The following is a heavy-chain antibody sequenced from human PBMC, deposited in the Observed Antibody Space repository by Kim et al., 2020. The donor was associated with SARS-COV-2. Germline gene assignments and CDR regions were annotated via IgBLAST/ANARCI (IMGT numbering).Heavy chain of an antibody. Sequence: GGSLRLSCAASGFTFSSYAMHWVRQAPGKGLEWVAVISYDGSNKYYADSVKGRFTISRDNSKNTLYLQMNSLGAEDTAVYYCARDEDIVVVVAATEKFSRYYGMDVWGQGTTVTVSS. CDR1: GFTFSSYA. D-gene: IGHD2-15*01. CDR2: ISYDGSNK. CDR3: ARDEDIVVVVAATEKFSRYYGMDV. V-gene: IGHV3-30*04. J-gene: IGHJ6*02.